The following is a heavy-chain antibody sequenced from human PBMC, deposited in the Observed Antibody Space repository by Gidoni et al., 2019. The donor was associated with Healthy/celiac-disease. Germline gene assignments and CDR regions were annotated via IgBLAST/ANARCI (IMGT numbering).Heavy chain of an antibody. CDR3: AKVRSGPQRGCFDY. D-gene: IGHD3-3*01. Sequence: EVPLLESGGGLVQPGGSLDLSCAASAFTFRGYAMRWVRPAPGKGLEWVSAISGSGGSTYYADSVKGRFTISRDNSKNTLYLQMNSLRAEDTAVYYCAKVRSGPQRGCFDYWGQGTLVTVSS. V-gene: IGHV3-23*01. CDR2: ISGSGGST. J-gene: IGHJ4*02. CDR1: AFTFRGYA.